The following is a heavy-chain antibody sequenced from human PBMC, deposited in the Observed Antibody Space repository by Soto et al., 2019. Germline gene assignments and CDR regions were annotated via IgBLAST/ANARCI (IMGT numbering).Heavy chain of an antibody. CDR1: GYTCTSYG. V-gene: IGHV1-18*01. D-gene: IGHD2-15*01. CDR2: ISAYNGNT. CDR3: AREVADCSGGSCYLIDY. Sequence: QVQLVQSGAEVKKPGASVKVSCKASGYTCTSYGISWVRQAPGQGLEWMGWISAYNGNTNYAQKLQGRVTMTTDTSTSTAYMELRRLRSDDTAVYYCAREVADCSGGSCYLIDYWGQGTLVTVSS. J-gene: IGHJ4*02.